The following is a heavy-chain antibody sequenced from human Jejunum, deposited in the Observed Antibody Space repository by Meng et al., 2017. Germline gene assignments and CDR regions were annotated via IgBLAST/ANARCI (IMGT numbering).Heavy chain of an antibody. D-gene: IGHD1-14*01. Sequence: QVPPQAWGPGLVEASGNLSPPWPVLGGVSSGFYLSWIRQPPGKGLEWIGEIHPSGSTDYNPSLKSRLTISLDTSKNQFSLSLNSATAADTGIYYCTRGTDRAKSGDYWGQGTLVTVSS. CDR1: GGVSSGFY. CDR2: IHPSGST. V-gene: IGHV4-34*01. CDR3: TRGTDRAKSGDY. J-gene: IGHJ4*02.